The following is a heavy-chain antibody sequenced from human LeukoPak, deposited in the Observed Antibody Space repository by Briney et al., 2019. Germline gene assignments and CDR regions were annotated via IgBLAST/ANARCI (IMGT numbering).Heavy chain of an antibody. CDR3: AKGAGSIATRPREYYYYYYMDV. D-gene: IGHD6-6*01. J-gene: IGHJ6*03. CDR2: IRYDGTND. V-gene: IGHV3-30*02. CDR1: GFNFNKFG. Sequence: GESLRLTCTASGFNFNKFGLHWLRQAPGKGLEWVAFIRYDGTNDYYGGSVRGRFTISRDNSMNSLFLQMNSLRPEDTAVYYCAKGAGSIATRPREYYYYYYMDVWGKGTTVIVSS.